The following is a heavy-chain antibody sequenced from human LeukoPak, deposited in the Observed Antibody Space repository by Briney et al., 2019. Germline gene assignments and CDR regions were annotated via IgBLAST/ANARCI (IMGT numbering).Heavy chain of an antibody. V-gene: IGHV3-53*01. J-gene: IGHJ4*02. Sequence: GGSLRLSCAASGFTVSSNYMSWVRQAPGKGLEWVSVIYSGGSTYYADSVKGRFTISRDNSKSTLYIQMNSLRAEDTAVYYCARAKPKNMVRGLIMRRESRYYFDYWGQGTLATVSS. CDR2: IYSGGST. CDR3: ARAKPKNMVRGLIMRRESRYYFDY. D-gene: IGHD3-10*01. CDR1: GFTVSSNY.